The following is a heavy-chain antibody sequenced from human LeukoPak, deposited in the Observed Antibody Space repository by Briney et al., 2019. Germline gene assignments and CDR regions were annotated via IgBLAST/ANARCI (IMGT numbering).Heavy chain of an antibody. CDR2: IDTSGNT. CDR3: ARVTPPLYYYDSSLYFDY. D-gene: IGHD3-22*01. Sequence: SETLSLTCTVSGGSISSYYWSWIRQPAGKGLEWIGRIDTSGNTNYKPSLKSRVTMSVDTSKNQFSLKLSSVTAADTAVYYCARVTPPLYYYDSSLYFDYWGQGTLVTVSS. J-gene: IGHJ4*02. CDR1: GGSISSYY. V-gene: IGHV4-4*07.